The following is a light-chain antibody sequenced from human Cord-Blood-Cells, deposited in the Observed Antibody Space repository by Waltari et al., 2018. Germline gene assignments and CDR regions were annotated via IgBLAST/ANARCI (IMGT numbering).Light chain of an antibody. CDR1: SRDVGSYNL. CDR3: CSYAGSSTWV. Sequence: QSALTQPASVSGSPGQSITISCTGTSRDVGSYNLVSWYQQHPGKAPNLMIYEGSKRPSGVPNRFSGSKSGNTASLTISGLQAEDEADYYCCSYAGSSTWVFGGGTKLTVL. V-gene: IGLV2-23*01. CDR2: EGS. J-gene: IGLJ3*02.